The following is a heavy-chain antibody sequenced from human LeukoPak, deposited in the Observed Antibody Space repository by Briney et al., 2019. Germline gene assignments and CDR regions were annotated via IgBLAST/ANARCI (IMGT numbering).Heavy chain of an antibody. J-gene: IGHJ3*02. V-gene: IGHV3-21*01. Sequence: GGSLRLSCAASGFTFSDYSMNWVRQAPGNGLEWVSCISSSTSYIYYADSVKGRFTISRDNSKNTLYLQMNSLRTEDTAVYYCAKPTVPLDAFDIWGQGTMVTVSS. CDR2: ISSSTSYI. CDR1: GFTFSDYS. CDR3: AKPTVPLDAFDI. D-gene: IGHD2-2*01.